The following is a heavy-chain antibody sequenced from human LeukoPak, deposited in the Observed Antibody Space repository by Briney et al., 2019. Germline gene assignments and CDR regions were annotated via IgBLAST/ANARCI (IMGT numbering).Heavy chain of an antibody. V-gene: IGHV3-33*01. CDR2: IWYDGSNK. CDR1: GFIFSSYG. J-gene: IGHJ4*02. Sequence: GRSLRLSCAPSGFIFSSYGMHWVRQAPGKGLEWVAVIWYDGSNKYYADSVKGRFTISRDNSKNTLYLQMNSLRAEDTAVYYCARDYDSSGYSDWGQGTLVTVSS. CDR3: ARDYDSSGYSD. D-gene: IGHD3-22*01.